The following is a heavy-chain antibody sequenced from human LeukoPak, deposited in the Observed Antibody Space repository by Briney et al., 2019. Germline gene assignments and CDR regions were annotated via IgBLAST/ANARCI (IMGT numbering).Heavy chain of an antibody. CDR1: GYAFSSYG. Sequence: GASVTVSCTASGYAFSSYGIGWVRQAPGQGLEWMGWVGPYNRKTNYSQKFQGRVTMTTDTSTNTAYLELRTLRSDDTAVYYCARGGPRGVWNFYFDYWGQGTLVTVSS. D-gene: IGHD1-7*01. J-gene: IGHJ4*02. V-gene: IGHV1-18*01. CDR2: VGPYNRKT. CDR3: ARGGPRGVWNFYFDY.